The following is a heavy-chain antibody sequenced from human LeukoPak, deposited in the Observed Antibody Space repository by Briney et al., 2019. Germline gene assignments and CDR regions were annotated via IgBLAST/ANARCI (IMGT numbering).Heavy chain of an antibody. Sequence: SETLSLTCTVSGYSISSGYYWGWIRQPPGKGLEWIGSIYHSGSTYYNPSLKSRVTISVDTSKNQFSLKLSSVTAANTAVYYCATRFWRVIGTDYWGQGTLVTVSS. D-gene: IGHD3-3*01. CDR3: ATRFWRVIGTDY. CDR1: GYSISSGYY. CDR2: IYHSGST. V-gene: IGHV4-38-2*02. J-gene: IGHJ4*02.